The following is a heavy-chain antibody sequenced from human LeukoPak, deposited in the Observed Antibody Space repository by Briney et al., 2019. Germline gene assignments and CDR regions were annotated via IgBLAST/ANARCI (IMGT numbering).Heavy chain of an antibody. CDR1: GYTFTSYY. V-gene: IGHV1-2*02. D-gene: IGHD1-7*01. Sequence: GASVKVSCKASGYTFTSYYMHWVRQAPGQGPEWMGWINPNSGGTNYAQKFQGRVTMTRDTSISTAYMELSRLRSDDTAVYYCARAGRTGTTVSYFDYWGQGTLVTVSS. CDR3: ARAGRTGTTVSYFDY. CDR2: INPNSGGT. J-gene: IGHJ4*02.